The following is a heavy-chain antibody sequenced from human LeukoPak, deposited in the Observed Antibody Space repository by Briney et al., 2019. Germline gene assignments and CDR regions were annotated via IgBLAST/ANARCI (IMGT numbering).Heavy chain of an antibody. CDR1: GFTFSSYE. Sequence: GGSLRLSCAASGFTFSSYEMNWVRQPPGKGLEWVSYISSSGSTIYYADSVKGRFTISRDNAKNSLYLQMNSLRAEDTAVYYCARAFYYYDSSGYSWDYYYYMDVWGKGTTVTVSS. CDR2: ISSSGSTI. D-gene: IGHD3-22*01. V-gene: IGHV3-48*03. CDR3: ARAFYYYDSSGYSWDYYYYMDV. J-gene: IGHJ6*03.